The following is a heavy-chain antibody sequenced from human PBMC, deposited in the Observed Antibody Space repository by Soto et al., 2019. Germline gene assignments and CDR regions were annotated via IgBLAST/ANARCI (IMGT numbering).Heavy chain of an antibody. CDR1: GFTFSSYA. J-gene: IGHJ6*02. CDR3: ARPPSVVGGEGHYYGMDV. V-gene: IGHV3-23*01. Sequence: EVQLLESGGDLVQPGGSLRLSCAASGFTFSSYAMSWVRQAPGKGLEWVSAVSGSGAKTYYADAVKGRFTISRDNSKNTLYLQMNSLRAEDTALYYFARPPSVVGGEGHYYGMDVWGQGTTVIVSS. CDR2: VSGSGAKT. D-gene: IGHD2-15*01.